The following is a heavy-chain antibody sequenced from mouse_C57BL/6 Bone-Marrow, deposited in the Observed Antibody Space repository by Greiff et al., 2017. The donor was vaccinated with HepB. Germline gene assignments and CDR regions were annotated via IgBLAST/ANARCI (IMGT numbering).Heavy chain of an antibody. CDR3: ARLDYGSSYGY. V-gene: IGHV1-69*01. Sequence: VKLQQPGAELVMPGASVKLSCKASGYTFTSYWMHWVKQRPGQGLEWIGEIDPSDSYTNYNQKFKGKSTLTVDKSSSTAYMQLSSLTSEDSAVYYCARLDYGSSYGYWGQGTTLPVSS. CDR1: GYTFTSYW. J-gene: IGHJ2*01. CDR2: IDPSDSYT. D-gene: IGHD1-1*01.